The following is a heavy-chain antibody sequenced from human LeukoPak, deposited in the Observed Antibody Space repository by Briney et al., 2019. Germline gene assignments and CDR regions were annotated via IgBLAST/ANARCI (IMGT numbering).Heavy chain of an antibody. Sequence: PSQTLSLTCTVSGGSISSGDYYWSWIRQHPGKGLEWIGYIYYSGSTYYNPSLKSRVTISVDTSKNQFSLKLSSVTAADTAVYYCARRIAAAGTFDYWGQGTLVTVSS. D-gene: IGHD6-13*01. J-gene: IGHJ4*02. CDR1: GGSISSGDYY. CDR3: ARRIAAAGTFDY. V-gene: IGHV4-31*03. CDR2: IYYSGST.